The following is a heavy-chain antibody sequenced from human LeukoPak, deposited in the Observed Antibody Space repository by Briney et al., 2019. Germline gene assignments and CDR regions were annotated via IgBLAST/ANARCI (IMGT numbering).Heavy chain of an antibody. Sequence: GGSLRLSCAASGFTVSSNYMSWVRQAPGKGLEWVSVIYSGGSTYYADSVKGRFTISRHNSKNTLYLQMNSLRAEDTAVYYCARDSPWGFTWGWHYYGMDVWGQGTTVTVSS. CDR1: GFTVSSNY. D-gene: IGHD3-16*01. CDR3: ARDSPWGFTWGWHYYGMDV. J-gene: IGHJ6*02. V-gene: IGHV3-53*04. CDR2: IYSGGST.